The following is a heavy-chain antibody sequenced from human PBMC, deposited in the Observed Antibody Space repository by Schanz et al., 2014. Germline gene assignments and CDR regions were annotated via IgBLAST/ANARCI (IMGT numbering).Heavy chain of an antibody. Sequence: QVQLIQSGAEVKKPGASVKVSCTASGYTFTSYDINWVRQAPGQGLEWLGWMNPNSGNPGFAQQFQGRVTFTADKSTSTAYMELSSLRSDDTAVYYCARAFGGYDPAGALDYWGQGTLVTVSS. D-gene: IGHD5-12*01. CDR2: MNPNSGNP. V-gene: IGHV1-8*01. J-gene: IGHJ4*02. CDR1: GYTFTSYD. CDR3: ARAFGGYDPAGALDY.